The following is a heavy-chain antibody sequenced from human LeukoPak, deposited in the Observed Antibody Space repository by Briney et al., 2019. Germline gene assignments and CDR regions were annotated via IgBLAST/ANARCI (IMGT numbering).Heavy chain of an antibody. V-gene: IGHV1-8*01. CDR2: MNPNSGNT. D-gene: IGHD3-3*01. Sequence: GASVKVSCXAFGYTFTSYDINWVRQATGQGLEWMGWMNPNSGNTGYVQKFQGRVTMTRNTPISTAYMELSSLRSEDTAVYYCARAPDFWSGEYYYYYYMDVWGKGTTVTVSS. J-gene: IGHJ6*03. CDR1: GYTFTSYD. CDR3: ARAPDFWSGEYYYYYYMDV.